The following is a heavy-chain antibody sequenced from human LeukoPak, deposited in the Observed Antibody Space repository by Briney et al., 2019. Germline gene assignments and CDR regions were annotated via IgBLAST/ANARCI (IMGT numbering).Heavy chain of an antibody. D-gene: IGHD3-22*01. CDR3: AKDGHGYYDSNGYYLLDY. V-gene: IGHV3-30*02. CDR1: GFTFSSYG. CDR2: LRFDGTNK. Sequence: GGSLRLSCAASGFTFSSYGMHWVRQSPGKGLEWVAFLRFDGTNKNYADSVKGRFTISRDNSKNTLSLQMNSLRSEDTAVYYCAKDGHGYYDSNGYYLLDYWGQGTLVTVSS. J-gene: IGHJ4*02.